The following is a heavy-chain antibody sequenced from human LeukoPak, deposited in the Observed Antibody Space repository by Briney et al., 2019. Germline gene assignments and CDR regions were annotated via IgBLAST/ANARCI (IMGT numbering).Heavy chain of an antibody. CDR1: GFTFSSYA. Sequence: PGGSLRLSCAASGFTFSSYAMSWVRQAPGKGLEWVSAISGSGGSTYYADSVKGRFTISRDNSKNTLYLQMNSLRAEDTAVYYCAKPLWFGELLRLSLFDYWGQGTLVTVSS. V-gene: IGHV3-23*01. D-gene: IGHD3-10*01. J-gene: IGHJ4*02. CDR2: ISGSGGST. CDR3: AKPLWFGELLRLSLFDY.